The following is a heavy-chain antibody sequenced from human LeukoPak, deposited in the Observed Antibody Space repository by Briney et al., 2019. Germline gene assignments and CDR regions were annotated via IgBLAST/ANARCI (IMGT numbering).Heavy chain of an antibody. CDR1: GGSISNYY. CDR2: IYYTGST. D-gene: IGHD2-15*01. V-gene: IGHV4-59*01. J-gene: IGHJ6*03. Sequence: SETLSLTCTVSGGSISNYYWNWIRQPPGKGLEWIGYIYYTGSTNYNPSLKSRVTISVDTSKNQFSLKLSSVTAADTAVYYCARSVEGYCSGDNCYYYYYYMDVWGKGTTVTVSS. CDR3: ARSVEGYCSGDNCYYYYYYMDV.